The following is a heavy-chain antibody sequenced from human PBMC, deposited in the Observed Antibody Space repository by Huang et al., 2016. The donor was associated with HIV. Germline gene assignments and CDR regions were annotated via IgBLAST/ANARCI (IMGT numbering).Heavy chain of an antibody. CDR2: IRNDGMKK. J-gene: IGHJ4*02. CDR1: GFILSNYG. Sequence: VQLIESGGGVVQPGKSLRLSCATSGFILSNYGMHWVQQGPGKGLKWVEFIRNDGMKKNYADSVRGRFTVGRDNGNNTLFLQMRSLGVDETAVYYCARGDYYDSSGYHPGYFDYWGQGILVTVSS. CDR3: ARGDYYDSSGYHPGYFDY. V-gene: IGHV3-33*04. D-gene: IGHD3-22*01.